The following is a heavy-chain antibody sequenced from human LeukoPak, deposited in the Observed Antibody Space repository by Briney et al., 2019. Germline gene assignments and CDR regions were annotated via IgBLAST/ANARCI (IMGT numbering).Heavy chain of an antibody. CDR1: GYTFTGYY. J-gene: IGHJ5*02. CDR2: INPNSGGT. D-gene: IGHD1-14*01. CDR3: ARDSPWAEYWFDP. V-gene: IGHV1-2*06. Sequence: VASVKVSCKASGYTFTGYYMHWVRQAPGQGLEWMGRINPNSGGTNYAQKFQGRVTMTRDTSISTAYMELSRLRSDDTAVYYCARDSPWAEYWFDPWGQGTLDTVSS.